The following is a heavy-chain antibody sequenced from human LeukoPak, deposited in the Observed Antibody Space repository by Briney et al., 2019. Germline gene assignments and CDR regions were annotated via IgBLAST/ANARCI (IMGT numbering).Heavy chain of an antibody. CDR1: GFTFSNYW. J-gene: IGHJ4*02. D-gene: IGHD1-1*01. Sequence: SGGSLRFSCAASGFTFSNYWMSWVRQAPGKGLEWVANIKYDGSEKYYVDSVKGRFTISRDNAKNSLYLQMNSLRPEDTAVYYCARGGWKPVDYWGQGTLVTVSS. V-gene: IGHV3-7*05. CDR2: IKYDGSEK. CDR3: ARGGWKPVDY.